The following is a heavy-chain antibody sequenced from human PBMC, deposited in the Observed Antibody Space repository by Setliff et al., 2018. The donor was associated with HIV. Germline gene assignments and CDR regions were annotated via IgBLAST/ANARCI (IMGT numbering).Heavy chain of an antibody. D-gene: IGHD3-9*01. CDR3: VRAFDQDFHN. V-gene: IGHV1-69*13. CDR2: IIPIFGTA. Sequence: GASVKVSCKASGGAFSSYALSWVRQAPGQGLEWMGGIIPIFGTANYAQKFQGRISITWDSSGNTLFLELGPLRSDDSATYYCVRAFDQDFHNWGQGTVVTVSS. CDR1: GGAFSSYA. J-gene: IGHJ1*01.